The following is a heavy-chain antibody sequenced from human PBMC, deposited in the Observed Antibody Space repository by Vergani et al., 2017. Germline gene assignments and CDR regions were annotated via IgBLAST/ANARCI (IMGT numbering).Heavy chain of an antibody. CDR1: GYIFSKFW. Sequence: EKQLVQSGSETKKPGESLKISCQAFGYIFSKFWIGWVRQRPGRGLEWMGIIYPGDSEVKSNPTFRGQVIFSVDTSVNTAYLQWSSLQASYNATYFFASVGHGEENGGALQLWGQGTNITVSS. V-gene: IGHV5-51*01. D-gene: IGHD2-8*01. CDR2: IYPGDSEV. J-gene: IGHJ3*01. CDR3: ASVGHGEENGGALQL.